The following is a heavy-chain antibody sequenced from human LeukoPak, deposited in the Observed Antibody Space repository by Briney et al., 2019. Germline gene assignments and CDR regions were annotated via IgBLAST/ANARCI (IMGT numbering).Heavy chain of an antibody. CDR3: ARDCRSRYYDFWSGPPDAFDI. CDR1: GYTFTSYG. V-gene: IGHV1-18*01. D-gene: IGHD3-3*01. Sequence: GASVKVSCKASGYTFTSYGISSVRQAPGQGLEWMGRISAYNGNTNYAQKLQGRVTMTTDTSTSTAYMELRSLRSDDTAVYYCARDCRSRYYDFWSGPPDAFDIWGQGTMVTVSS. CDR2: ISAYNGNT. J-gene: IGHJ3*02.